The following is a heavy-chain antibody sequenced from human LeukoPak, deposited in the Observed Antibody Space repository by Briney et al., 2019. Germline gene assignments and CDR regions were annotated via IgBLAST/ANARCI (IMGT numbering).Heavy chain of an antibody. CDR3: AREEATYYYDSSGYYPGAFDI. Sequence: SETLSLTCAVYGGSFSGYYWSWIRQPPGKGLEWIGEINHSGSTNYNPSLKSRVTISVDTSENQFSLKLSSVTAADTAVYYCAREEATYYYDSSGYYPGAFDIWGQGTMVTVSS. J-gene: IGHJ3*02. V-gene: IGHV4-34*01. CDR1: GGSFSGYY. CDR2: INHSGST. D-gene: IGHD3-22*01.